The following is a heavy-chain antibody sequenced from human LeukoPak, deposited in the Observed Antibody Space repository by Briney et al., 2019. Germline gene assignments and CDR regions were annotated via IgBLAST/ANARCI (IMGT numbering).Heavy chain of an antibody. CDR1: GFTFSSYS. J-gene: IGHJ4*02. Sequence: GGSLRLSCAASGFTFSSYSMNWVRQAPGKGLEWVSSISSSSSYIYYADSVKGRFTISRDNAKNSLYLQMNSLRAEDTAVYYCARLSYSSSSAMEYWGQGTLVAVSS. V-gene: IGHV3-21*01. CDR3: ARLSYSSSSAMEY. D-gene: IGHD6-6*01. CDR2: ISSSSSYI.